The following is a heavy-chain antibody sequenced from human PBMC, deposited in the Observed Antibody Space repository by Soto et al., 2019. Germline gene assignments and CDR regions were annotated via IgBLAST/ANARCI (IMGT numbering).Heavy chain of an antibody. CDR1: GFTVSSNY. CDR2: IGTAGDT. J-gene: IGHJ2*01. CDR3: ARSFQDSSGYYWYFDL. V-gene: IGHV3-13*01. D-gene: IGHD3-22*01. Sequence: GGSLRLSCAASGFTVSSNYMSWVRQATGKGLEWVSAIGTAGDTYYPGSVKGRFTISRENAKNSLYLQMNSLRAGDTAVYYCARSFQDSSGYYWYFDLWGRGTLVTVSS.